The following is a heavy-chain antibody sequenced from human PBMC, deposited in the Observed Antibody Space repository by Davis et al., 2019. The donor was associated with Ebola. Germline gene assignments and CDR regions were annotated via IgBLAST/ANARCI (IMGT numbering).Heavy chain of an antibody. J-gene: IGHJ4*02. D-gene: IGHD6-19*01. Sequence: GESLKISCAASGFTFRSYSMNWVRQAPGKGLAWVSSISSSSSYIYYADSMKGRFTISRDNAKNSLYLQMNSLRAEDTAVYYCARDQRGQWLVDYFDYLGQGTLVTVSS. V-gene: IGHV3-21*01. CDR1: GFTFRSYS. CDR2: ISSSSSYI. CDR3: ARDQRGQWLVDYFDY.